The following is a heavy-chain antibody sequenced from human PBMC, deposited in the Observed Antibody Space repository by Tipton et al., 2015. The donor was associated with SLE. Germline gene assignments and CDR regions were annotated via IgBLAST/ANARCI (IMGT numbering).Heavy chain of an antibody. CDR1: GDSITSYY. J-gene: IGHJ4*02. D-gene: IGHD5-24*01. CDR2: VYISGSA. V-gene: IGHV4-4*07. Sequence: TLSLTCSVSGDSITSYYWCWFRQSTGRGLEWVGRVYISGSANYNPTLISRVSMSVDISKNQFFLTLRSVTAADTAVYFCSRGDVDWGQGTLVTVSS. CDR3: SRGDVD.